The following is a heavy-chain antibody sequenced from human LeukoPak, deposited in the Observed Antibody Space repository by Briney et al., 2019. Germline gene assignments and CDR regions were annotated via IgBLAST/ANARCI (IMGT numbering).Heavy chain of an antibody. D-gene: IGHD2-8*01. CDR1: GFTLSSYA. V-gene: IGHV3-23*01. CDR3: AKDRDSGWGYYTWGLFDA. CDR2: ISDSGGST. Sequence: GGSLRLSCAASGFTLSSYAMSWVRETPGKGLEWVSGISDSGGSTVYADSIKGRFSITRDNSKNILYLQMNSLRAEDTAVYYCAKDRDSGWGYYTWGLFDAWGQGTLVTVSS. J-gene: IGHJ5*02.